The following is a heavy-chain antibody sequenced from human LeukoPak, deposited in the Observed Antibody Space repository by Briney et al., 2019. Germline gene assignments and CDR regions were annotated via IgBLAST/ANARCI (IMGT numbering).Heavy chain of an antibody. Sequence: PSETLSLTCTVSGYSISSGYYWGWIRQPPGKGLEWIGGIYHSGSTYYNPSLKSRVTISVDTSKNQFSLKLSSVTAADTAVYYCARRGLRGGNFGYWGQGTLVTVSS. D-gene: IGHD4-23*01. CDR2: IYHSGST. J-gene: IGHJ4*02. CDR3: ARRGLRGGNFGY. CDR1: GYSISSGYY. V-gene: IGHV4-38-2*02.